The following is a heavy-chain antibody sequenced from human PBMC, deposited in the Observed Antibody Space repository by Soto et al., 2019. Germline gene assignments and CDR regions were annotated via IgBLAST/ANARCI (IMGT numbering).Heavy chain of an antibody. CDR2: ISSSSTI. D-gene: IGHD3-10*01. V-gene: IGHV3-48*04. CDR1: GFTFSSYS. CDR3: ARDSGDIDAFDI. J-gene: IGHJ3*02. Sequence: GGSLRLSCAASGFTFSSYSMNWVRQAPGKGLEWVSYISSSSTIYYADSVKGRFTISRDNAKNSLYLQMNSLRAEDTAVYYCARDSGDIDAFDIWGQGTMVTVSS.